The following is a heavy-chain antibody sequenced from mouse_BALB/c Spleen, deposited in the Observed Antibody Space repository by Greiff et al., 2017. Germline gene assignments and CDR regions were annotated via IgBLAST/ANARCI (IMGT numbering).Heavy chain of an antibody. CDR1: GYTFTSYV. Sequence: EVQLQQSGPELVKPGASVKMSCKASGYTFTSYVMHWVKQKPGQGLEWIGYINPYNDGTKYNEKFKGKATLTSDKSSSTAYMELSSLTSEDSAVYYCARGGYYGSIYYAMDYWGQGTSVTVSS. D-gene: IGHD1-1*01. CDR3: ARGGYYGSIYYAMDY. CDR2: INPYNDGT. V-gene: IGHV1-14*01. J-gene: IGHJ4*01.